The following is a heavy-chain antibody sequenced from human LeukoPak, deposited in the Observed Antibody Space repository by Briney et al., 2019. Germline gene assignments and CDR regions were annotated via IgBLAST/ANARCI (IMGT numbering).Heavy chain of an antibody. J-gene: IGHJ3*02. CDR2: IWYDGSYK. V-gene: IGHV3-33*08. CDR3: ARGNSDAFDI. D-gene: IGHD4-23*01. CDR1: GFTFRSHW. Sequence: GGSLRLSCAASGFTFRSHWMHWVRQAPGKGLEWMAIIWYDGSYKYYADSVKGRFTISRDNSKNTLYLQVNSLTAEDTAVYYCARGNSDAFDIWGHGTMVTVSS.